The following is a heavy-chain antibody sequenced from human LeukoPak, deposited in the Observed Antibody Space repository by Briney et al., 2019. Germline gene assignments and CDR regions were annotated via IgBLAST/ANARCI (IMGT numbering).Heavy chain of an antibody. CDR3: ARDIGDYDILTGYYKGGDY. CDR2: INPSGGST. J-gene: IGHJ4*02. V-gene: IGHV1-46*01. D-gene: IGHD3-9*01. CDR1: RYTFTSYY. Sequence: ASVKVSCKASRYTFTSYYMHWVRQAPGQGLEWMGIINPSGGSTSYAQEFQGRVTMTRDTSTSTVYMELSSLRSEDTAVYYCARDIGDYDILTGYYKGGDYWGQGTLVTVSS.